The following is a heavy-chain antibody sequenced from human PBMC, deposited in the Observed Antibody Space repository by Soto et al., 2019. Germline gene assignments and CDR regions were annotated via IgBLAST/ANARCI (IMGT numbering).Heavy chain of an antibody. V-gene: IGHV1-2*04. CDR2: INPNSGGT. CDR3: ARGGTVKYYYDSSGYYNDY. Sequence: ASLKVSCKASGYTFTGYYMHWVRQAPGQGLEWMGWINPNSGGTNYAQKFQGWVTMTRDTSISTAYMELSRLRSDDTAVYYCARGGTVKYYYDSSGYYNDYWGQGTLVTVSS. CDR1: GYTFTGYY. J-gene: IGHJ4*02. D-gene: IGHD3-22*01.